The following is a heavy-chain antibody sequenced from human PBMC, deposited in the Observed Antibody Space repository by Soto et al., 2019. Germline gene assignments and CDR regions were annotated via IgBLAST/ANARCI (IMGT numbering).Heavy chain of an antibody. CDR2: IDPSDSYT. J-gene: IGHJ6*02. V-gene: IGHV5-10-1*01. CDR1: GYSFTSYW. CDR3: ARLDVAVAHPAYYYYGMDV. Sequence: PGESLKISCKGSGYSFTSYWISWVRQMPGKGLEWMGRIDPSDSYTNYSPSFQGHVTISADKSISTAYLQWSSLKASDTAMYYCARLDVAVAHPAYYYYGMDVWGQGTTVTVSS. D-gene: IGHD6-19*01.